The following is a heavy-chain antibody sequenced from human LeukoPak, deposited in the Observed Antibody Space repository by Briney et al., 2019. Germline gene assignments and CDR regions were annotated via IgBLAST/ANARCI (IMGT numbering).Heavy chain of an antibody. D-gene: IGHD3-10*01. Sequence: GSQRLSCAASGFSFTSYGMHWVRQAPGKGLEWVALITYDGYYKYYSDSVKGRFTISSDTSKNTLYLQMNSLRAEDTAVYYCARDLSPVVRASPMGYWGQGTLVTISS. CDR3: ARDLSPVVRASPMGY. V-gene: IGHV3-30*03. CDR2: ITYDGYYK. CDR1: GFSFTSYG. J-gene: IGHJ4*02.